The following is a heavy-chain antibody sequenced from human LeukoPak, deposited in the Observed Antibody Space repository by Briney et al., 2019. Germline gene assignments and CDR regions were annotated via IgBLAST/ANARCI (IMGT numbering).Heavy chain of an antibody. CDR2: IWYDGSNK. J-gene: IGHJ4*02. D-gene: IGHD6-13*01. CDR3: ARPRTYSSSWSPFDY. Sequence: GGSLRLSCAASGFTFNSYGMHWVRQAPGKGLEWVALIWYDGSNKYYADSVKGRFTISRDNSKNTLYLQMNSLRAEDTAVYYCARPRTYSSSWSPFDYWGQGTLVTVSS. V-gene: IGHV3-33*01. CDR1: GFTFNSYG.